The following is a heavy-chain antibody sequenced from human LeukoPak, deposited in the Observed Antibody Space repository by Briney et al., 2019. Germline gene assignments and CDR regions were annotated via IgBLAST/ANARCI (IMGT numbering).Heavy chain of an antibody. D-gene: IGHD2-15*01. J-gene: IGHJ4*02. CDR2: IRYDGSNK. CDR1: GFTFRDYY. Sequence: GGSLRLSCAASGFTFRDYYMTWMRQAPGKGLEWVAFIRYDGSNKYYADSVKGRFTISRDDSKNTLHLQMNSLRAEDTAVYHCAKDPAVAAYYFDYWGQGTLVTVSS. CDR3: AKDPAVAAYYFDY. V-gene: IGHV3-30*02.